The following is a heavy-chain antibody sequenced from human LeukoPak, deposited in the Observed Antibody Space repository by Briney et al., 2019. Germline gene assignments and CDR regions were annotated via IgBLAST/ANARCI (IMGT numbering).Heavy chain of an antibody. CDR2: ISGSGGST. CDR3: AKDRREWLVHSVSED. Sequence: PSGGSLRLSCAASGFTFSSYAMSWVRQAPGKGLEWVSAISGSGGSTYYADSVKGRFTISRDNSKNTLYLQMNSLRAEDTALYYCAKDRREWLVHSVSEDWGQGTLVTVSS. CDR1: GFTFSSYA. V-gene: IGHV3-23*01. D-gene: IGHD6-19*01. J-gene: IGHJ4*02.